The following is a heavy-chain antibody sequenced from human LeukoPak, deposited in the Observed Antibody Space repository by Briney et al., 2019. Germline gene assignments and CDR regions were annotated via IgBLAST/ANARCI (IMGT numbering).Heavy chain of an antibody. CDR2: IYTSGST. Sequence: SETLSLTCTVSGGSLSRYYWNWIRQPPGKGLEWIGYIYTSGSTNYNPSVMSRVTMSVDTSKNQFSLKLSSVTAADTAVYYCARHLEGWWFDPWGQGTLVTVSS. D-gene: IGHD3-3*01. CDR1: GGSLSRYY. CDR3: ARHLEGWWFDP. J-gene: IGHJ5*02. V-gene: IGHV4-4*08.